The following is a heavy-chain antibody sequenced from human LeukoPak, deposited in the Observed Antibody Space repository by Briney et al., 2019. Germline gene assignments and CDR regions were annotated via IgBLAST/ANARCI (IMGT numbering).Heavy chain of an antibody. V-gene: IGHV3-7*01. D-gene: IGHD2-8*02. Sequence: GGSLRLSCAASGFTFSSYWMSWVRQTSGKGLEWVAHIKQDGSEKYFVDSVKGQFTISRDNAKTSLYLQMNSLRAEDTAVYYCARMYWGAFDIWGQGTMVTVSS. CDR2: IKQDGSEK. CDR1: GFTFSSYW. CDR3: ARMYWGAFDI. J-gene: IGHJ3*02.